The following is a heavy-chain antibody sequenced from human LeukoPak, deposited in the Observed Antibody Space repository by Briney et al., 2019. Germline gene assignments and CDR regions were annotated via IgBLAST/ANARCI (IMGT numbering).Heavy chain of an antibody. CDR3: AKENHCYDSSGYYYGSAFDI. CDR1: GFTFSSYA. V-gene: IGHV3-23*01. Sequence: GGSLRLSCAASGFTFSSYAMSWVRQAPGKGLEWVSAISGSGGSTYYADSVKGRFTISRDNSKNTLYLQMNSLRAEDTAVYYCAKENHCYDSSGYYYGSAFDIWGQGTMVTVSS. J-gene: IGHJ3*02. CDR2: ISGSGGST. D-gene: IGHD3-22*01.